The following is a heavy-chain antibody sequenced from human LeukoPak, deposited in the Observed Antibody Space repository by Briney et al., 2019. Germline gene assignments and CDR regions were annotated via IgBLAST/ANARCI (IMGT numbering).Heavy chain of an antibody. V-gene: IGHV4-39*07. CDR3: ARDRAGYRPYYFDY. CDR1: GGSISSSSYY. Sequence: ASETLSLTCTVSGGSISSSSYYWGWIRQPPGKGLEWIGSIYYSGSTYYNPSLKSRVTISVDTSKNQFSLKLSSVTAADTAVYYCARDRAGYRPYYFDYWGQGTLVTVSS. J-gene: IGHJ4*02. D-gene: IGHD3-9*01. CDR2: IYYSGST.